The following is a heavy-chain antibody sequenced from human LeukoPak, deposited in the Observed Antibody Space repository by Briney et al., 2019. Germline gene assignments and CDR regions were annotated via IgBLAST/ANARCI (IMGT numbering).Heavy chain of an antibody. V-gene: IGHV3-21*01. CDR2: ISTSSSYI. Sequence: GGSLRLSCAASGFTFSSYSMNWVRQAPGKGLEWVSSISTSSSYIYYADSVKGRFTISRDNAKNSLYLQMNSLRAEDTAVYYCARDLHGDYSFDYWGQGTLITVSS. J-gene: IGHJ4*02. CDR3: ARDLHGDYSFDY. CDR1: GFTFSSYS. D-gene: IGHD4-17*01.